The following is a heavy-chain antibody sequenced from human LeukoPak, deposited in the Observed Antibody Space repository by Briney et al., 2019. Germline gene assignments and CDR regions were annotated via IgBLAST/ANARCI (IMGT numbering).Heavy chain of an antibody. CDR2: ISSSGSTI. V-gene: IGHV3-11*01. CDR3: AKDIRVRGVHQLYYFDY. D-gene: IGHD3-10*01. J-gene: IGHJ4*02. Sequence: MSGGSLRLSCAASGFTFSDYYMSWIRQAPGKGLEWVSYISSSGSTIYYADSVKGRFTISRDNAKNSLYLQMNSLRAEDTALYYCAKDIRVRGVHQLYYFDYWGQGTLVTVSS. CDR1: GFTFSDYY.